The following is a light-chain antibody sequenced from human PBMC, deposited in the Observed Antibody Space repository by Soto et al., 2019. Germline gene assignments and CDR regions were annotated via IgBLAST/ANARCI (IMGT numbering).Light chain of an antibody. V-gene: IGKV1-39*01. CDR1: QSISSS. CDR2: AAS. CDR3: LQSYSTPLS. Sequence: DIEMTQSPSSLSVSVGDGVTITCRASQSISSSLYWYQQKPWKAPKLLLYAASSVESRVPSSFSGSGSGTDFILIISSLQTEYFATYYCLQSYSTPLSFGGGTKVEIK. J-gene: IGKJ4*01.